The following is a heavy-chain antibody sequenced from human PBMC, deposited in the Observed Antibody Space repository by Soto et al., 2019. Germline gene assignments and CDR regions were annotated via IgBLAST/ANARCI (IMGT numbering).Heavy chain of an antibody. CDR3: AKVLGYDFDY. V-gene: IGHV3-9*01. CDR2: ISWNSGSI. D-gene: IGHD2-2*01. Sequence: EVQLVESGGGLVQPGRSLRLSCAASGFTFDVYAMHWVRQAPGKGLEWVSGISWNSGSIGYADSVKGRFTISRDNAKNSLYLQMNSLRAEDTGLYYCAKVLGYDFDYWGQGTLVTVSS. CDR1: GFTFDVYA. J-gene: IGHJ4*02.